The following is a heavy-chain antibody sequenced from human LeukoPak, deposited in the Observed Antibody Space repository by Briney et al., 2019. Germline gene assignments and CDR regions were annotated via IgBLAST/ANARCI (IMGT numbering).Heavy chain of an antibody. CDR1: GFTFSSYW. Sequence: GGSLRLSCAASGFTFSSYWMNWARQAPGKGLEWVANIKQDGSEKYYVDSVKGRFTISRDNAKNSLYLQMNSLRAEDTAVYYCARFGRIGSFTNFDYWGQGTLVTVSS. CDR2: IKQDGSEK. CDR3: ARFGRIGSFTNFDY. J-gene: IGHJ4*02. V-gene: IGHV3-7*01. D-gene: IGHD1-26*01.